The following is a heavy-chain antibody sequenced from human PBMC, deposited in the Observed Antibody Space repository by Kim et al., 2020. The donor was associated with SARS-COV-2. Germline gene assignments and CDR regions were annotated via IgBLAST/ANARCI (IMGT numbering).Heavy chain of an antibody. CDR1: GFTFSSYG. Sequence: GGSLRLSCAASGFTFSSYGMHWVRQAPGKGLEWVAVISYDGSNKYYADSVKGRFTISRDNSKNTLYLQMNSLRAEDTAVYYCAKDESRVYYYDSSGYNFDYWGQGTLVTVSP. CDR2: ISYDGSNK. V-gene: IGHV3-30*18. CDR3: AKDESRVYYYDSSGYNFDY. D-gene: IGHD3-22*01. J-gene: IGHJ4*02.